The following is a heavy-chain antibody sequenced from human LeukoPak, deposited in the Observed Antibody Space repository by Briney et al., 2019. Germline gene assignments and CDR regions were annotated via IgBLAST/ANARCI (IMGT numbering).Heavy chain of an antibody. CDR2: ISGSGGIT. Sequence: GGSLRLSCAASGFTFSAYAISWVRQAPGRGLEWVSAISGSGGITYYADSVKGRFTISRGNSKNTLYLQMNSLRAEDTAVYYCAKHDPRRVVITNWFDPWGQGTLVTVSS. CDR3: AKHDPRRVVITNWFDP. V-gene: IGHV3-23*01. D-gene: IGHD3-22*01. J-gene: IGHJ5*02. CDR1: GFTFSAYA.